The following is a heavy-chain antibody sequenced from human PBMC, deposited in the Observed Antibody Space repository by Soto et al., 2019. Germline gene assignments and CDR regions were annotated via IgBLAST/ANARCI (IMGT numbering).Heavy chain of an antibody. CDR2: MYNAGST. Sequence: QVQLQESGPGLVKPSETLSLTCTVSGGTISRYYWSWIRQPPGKGLEWIGYMYNAGSTVYNPSFKSRVTIAVDTSQNHFSLKLNAVTAADTAVYYCARDLWGYCGTDCYPLDVWGQGTTVTVSS. J-gene: IGHJ6*02. V-gene: IGHV4-59*01. D-gene: IGHD2-21*02. CDR3: ARDLWGYCGTDCYPLDV. CDR1: GGTISRYY.